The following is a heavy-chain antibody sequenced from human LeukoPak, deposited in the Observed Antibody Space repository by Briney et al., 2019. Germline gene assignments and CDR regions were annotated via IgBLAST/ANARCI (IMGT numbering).Heavy chain of an antibody. CDR1: GFTFSSYS. V-gene: IGHV3-48*01. J-gene: IGHJ3*02. CDR2: ISSSSSTI. Sequence: GGSLRLSCAASGFTFSSYSMNWVRQAPGKGLEWVSYISSSSSTIYYAASVKGRFTISRDNAKNSLYLQMNSLRAEDTAVYYCARYTYGSGRDDAFDIWGQGTMVTVSS. D-gene: IGHD3-10*01. CDR3: ARYTYGSGRDDAFDI.